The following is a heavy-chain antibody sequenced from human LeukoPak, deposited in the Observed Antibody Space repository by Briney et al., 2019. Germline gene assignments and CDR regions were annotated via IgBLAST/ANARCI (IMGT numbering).Heavy chain of an antibody. J-gene: IGHJ6*03. V-gene: IGHV1-8*02. CDR1: GYTFTSSY. CDR3: ARALSWTTDSYYYMDV. CDR2: MNPNSGNT. Sequence: ASVKVSCKASGYTFTSSYINWVRQATGQGLEWMGWMNPNSGNTGYAQKFQGRVTMTKNTSITTAYMELSSLRSEDTAVYYCARALSWTTDSYYYMDVWGKGTTVTVSS. D-gene: IGHD3/OR15-3a*01.